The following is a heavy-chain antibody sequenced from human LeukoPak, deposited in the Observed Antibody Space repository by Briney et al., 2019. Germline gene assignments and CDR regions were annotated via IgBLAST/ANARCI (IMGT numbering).Heavy chain of an antibody. CDR3: ARLGTILLWFGELLAFDP. V-gene: IGHV3-48*01. D-gene: IGHD3-10*01. CDR2: ISSSSSTI. J-gene: IGHJ5*02. CDR1: GFTFSSYS. Sequence: GGSLRLSCAASGFTFSSYSMNWVRQAPGKGLEWVSYISSSSSTIYYADSVKGRFTISRDNAKNSLYLQMNSLRAEDTAVYYCARLGTILLWFGELLAFDPWGQGTLVTVSS.